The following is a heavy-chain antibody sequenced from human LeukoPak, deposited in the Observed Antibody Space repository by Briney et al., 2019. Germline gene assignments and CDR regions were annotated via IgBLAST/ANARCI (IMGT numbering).Heavy chain of an antibody. D-gene: IGHD6-6*01. CDR1: GYTFTIYY. Sequence: GASVKVSCKASGYTFTIYYMHWVRQAPGQGLEWMGIINPSDGSTSYAQKFQGRVTMTRDMSTSTVYMELSSLRSEDTAVYYCARDEIAARFDYWGQGTLVTVSS. V-gene: IGHV1-46*01. CDR2: INPSDGST. CDR3: ARDEIAARFDY. J-gene: IGHJ4*02.